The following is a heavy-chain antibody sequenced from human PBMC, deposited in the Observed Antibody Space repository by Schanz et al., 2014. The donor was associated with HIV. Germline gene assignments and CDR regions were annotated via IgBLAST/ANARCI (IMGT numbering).Heavy chain of an antibody. Sequence: QVQLVESGGGVVQPGMSLTLSCAASGFTFSNFGMHWARQAPGKGLEWVALISYDGSNKYYSDSVKGRFTISRDNSRNTLYLEMNSLRADDTAVYYCAKDEYYYGSGSYIYFYYGMDVWGQGTTVTVSS. CDR2: ISYDGSNK. CDR1: GFTFSNFG. CDR3: AKDEYYYGSGSYIYFYYGMDV. D-gene: IGHD3-10*01. J-gene: IGHJ6*02. V-gene: IGHV3-30*18.